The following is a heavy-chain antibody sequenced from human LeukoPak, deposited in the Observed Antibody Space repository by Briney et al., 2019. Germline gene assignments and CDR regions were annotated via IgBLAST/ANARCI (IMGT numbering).Heavy chain of an antibody. CDR2: IYYSGST. J-gene: IGHJ4*02. D-gene: IGHD1-26*01. V-gene: IGHV4-59*08. Sequence: SETLSLTCNVSRGSLSSYCWSWIRQPPGKGLEWIGYIYYSGSTNYNPSLKSRVTISVDTSENRFSLKLTSVTAADTAVYYCARHSGSYGPFDYWGQGTLVTVSS. CDR3: ARHSGSYGPFDY. CDR1: RGSLSSYC.